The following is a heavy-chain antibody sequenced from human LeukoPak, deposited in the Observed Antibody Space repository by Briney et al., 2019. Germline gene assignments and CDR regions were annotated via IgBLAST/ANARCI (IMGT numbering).Heavy chain of an antibody. J-gene: IGHJ4*02. V-gene: IGHV3-66*04. D-gene: IGHD3-10*01. CDR2: IYSDNT. Sequence: GGSLRLSCAASGFTVSSNSMSWVRQAPGKGLEWVSFIYSDNTHYSDSVKGRFTISRDNSKNTLYLQMNSLRAEDTAVYYCARRRGTMARGVRAIRYYFDYWGQGTLVTVSS. CDR1: GFTVSSNS. CDR3: ARRRGTMARGVRAIRYYFDY.